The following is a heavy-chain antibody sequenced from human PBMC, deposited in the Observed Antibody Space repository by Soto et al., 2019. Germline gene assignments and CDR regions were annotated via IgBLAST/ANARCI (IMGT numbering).Heavy chain of an antibody. V-gene: IGHV3-23*01. Sequence: PGGSLRLSCAASGFTFSSYAMSWVRQAPGKGLEWVSDISGSGGSTYYADSVKGRFTISRDNSKNTLYLQMNSLRAEDTAVYYCAKEIAAAGTLYYYYYGMDVWGQGTTVTVSS. CDR2: ISGSGGST. CDR3: AKEIAAAGTLYYYYYGMDV. J-gene: IGHJ6*02. CDR1: GFTFSSYA. D-gene: IGHD6-13*01.